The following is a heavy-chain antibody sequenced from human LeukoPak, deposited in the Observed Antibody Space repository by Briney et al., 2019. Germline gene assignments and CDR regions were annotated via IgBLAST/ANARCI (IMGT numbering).Heavy chain of an antibody. D-gene: IGHD3/OR15-3a*01. CDR3: ARDILGPSGY. CDR2: FYTSGTT. V-gene: IGHV4-61*02. J-gene: IGHJ4*02. Sequence: SQTLSLTCTVSGDSISSGNYHWSWIRQPAGKGLEWIGRFYTSGTTNYNPSLKSRVTISVDSSKNRFSLKLSSVTAADTAVYYCARDILGPSGYWGQGILVTVSS. CDR1: GDSISSGNYH.